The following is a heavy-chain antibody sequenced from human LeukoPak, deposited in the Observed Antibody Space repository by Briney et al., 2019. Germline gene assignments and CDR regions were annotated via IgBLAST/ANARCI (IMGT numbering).Heavy chain of an antibody. CDR1: GFTFSSYA. V-gene: IGHV3-23*01. D-gene: IGHD2-2*01. Sequence: GGSLRLSCAASGFTFSSYAMSWVRQAPGKGLEWVSAISGSGGSTYYADSVKGRFTISRDNSKNTLYLQMNSLRAEDTAVYYCAKDGGYCSSTSCSADDAFDIWGQGTMVTVSS. J-gene: IGHJ3*02. CDR3: AKDGGYCSSTSCSADDAFDI. CDR2: ISGSGGST.